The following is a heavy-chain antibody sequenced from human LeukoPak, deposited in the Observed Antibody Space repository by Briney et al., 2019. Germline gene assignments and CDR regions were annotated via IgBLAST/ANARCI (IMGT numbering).Heavy chain of an antibody. CDR3: ARDIGGGIVVVTAIPGIDY. D-gene: IGHD2-21*02. Sequence: GGSLRLSCAASGFTFSSYSMNWVRQAPGKGLEWVSSISSSSSYIYYADSVKGRFTISRDNAKNSLYLQMNSLRAEDTAVYYCARDIGGGIVVVTAIPGIDYWGQGTLVTVSS. J-gene: IGHJ4*02. CDR1: GFTFSSYS. V-gene: IGHV3-21*01. CDR2: ISSSSSYI.